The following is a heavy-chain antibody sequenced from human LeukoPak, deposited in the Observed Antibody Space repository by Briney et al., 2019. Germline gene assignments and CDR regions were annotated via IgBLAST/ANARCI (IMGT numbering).Heavy chain of an antibody. J-gene: IGHJ4*02. CDR3: ARERNSGDYRTVDY. D-gene: IGHD5-12*01. V-gene: IGHV3-48*04. Sequence: PGGSLRLSCAASGFTFSSYSMTWVRQAPGKGLEWVSYISSSSSTIYYADSVKGRFTISRDNAKNSLYLQMNSLRAEDTAVYYCARERNSGDYRTVDYWGQGTLVTVSS. CDR1: GFTFSSYS. CDR2: ISSSSSTI.